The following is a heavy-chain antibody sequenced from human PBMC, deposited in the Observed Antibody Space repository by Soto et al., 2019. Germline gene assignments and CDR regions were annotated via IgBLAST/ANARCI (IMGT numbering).Heavy chain of an antibody. CDR1: GYTFTSYG. Sequence: GASVKVSCKASGYTFTSYGISWVRQAPGQGLEWMGWISAYNGNTNYAQKLQGRVTMTTDTSTSTAYMELRSLRSDDTAVYYCARGKRAATDPYYYMDVWGKGTTVTVSS. CDR2: ISAYNGNT. CDR3: ARGKRAATDPYYYMDV. D-gene: IGHD6-25*01. J-gene: IGHJ6*03. V-gene: IGHV1-18*01.